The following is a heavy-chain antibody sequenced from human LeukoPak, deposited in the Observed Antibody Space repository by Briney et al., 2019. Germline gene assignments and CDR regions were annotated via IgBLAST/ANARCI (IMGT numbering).Heavy chain of an antibody. CDR2: IWYDGSNK. CDR1: GFTLSSYG. V-gene: IGHV3-33*01. Sequence: PGGSLRLSCAASGFTLSSYGMHWVRQAPGKGLEWAAVIWYDGSNKYYADSVKGRFTISRDNSKNTLYLQMNSLRAEDTAVYYCARDGYDILTGYHPWYYGMDVWGKGTTVTVSS. CDR3: ARDGYDILTGYHPWYYGMDV. J-gene: IGHJ6*04. D-gene: IGHD3-9*01.